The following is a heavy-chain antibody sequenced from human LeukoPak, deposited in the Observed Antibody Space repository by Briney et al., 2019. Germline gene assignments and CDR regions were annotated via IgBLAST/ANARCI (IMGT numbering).Heavy chain of an antibody. CDR1: GGSISNYY. J-gene: IGHJ6*03. CDR3: ARRGVVVAATAARSMDV. CDR2: VFYSGST. V-gene: IGHV4-59*01. D-gene: IGHD2-15*01. Sequence: PSETLSLTCTVSGGSISNYYWSWIRQPPGKGLEWIGYVFYSGSTNYNPSLRSRVTISVDTSKNQFSLKLSSVTAADTAVYYCARRGVVVAATAARSMDVWGKGTTVTISS.